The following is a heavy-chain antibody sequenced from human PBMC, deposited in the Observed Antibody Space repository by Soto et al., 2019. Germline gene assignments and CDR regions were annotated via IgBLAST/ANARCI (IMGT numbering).Heavy chain of an antibody. CDR2: ISPRSGGT. CDR3: ARPPGYISDWYYFDL. J-gene: IGHJ4*02. Sequence: ASVKVSCKASGYTFIDYYMHWVRQAPGQGFEWMGRISPRSGGTNYAQKFQGRVTMTWDTSLNTAYMELSSLISEDTAVFYCARPPGYISDWYYFDLWGQGTLVTVSS. D-gene: IGHD3-9*01. CDR1: GYTFIDYY. V-gene: IGHV1-2*02.